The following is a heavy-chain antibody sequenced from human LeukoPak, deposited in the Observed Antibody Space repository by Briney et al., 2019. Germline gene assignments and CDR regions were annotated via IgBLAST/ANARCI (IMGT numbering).Heavy chain of an antibody. D-gene: IGHD3-22*01. Sequence: SETLSLTCTVSGGSISSYYWIWIRQPPGKGLEWVGYIYYSGSTNYNPSLKSRVTISVDTSKNQFSLKLSSVTAADTAVYYCARVSSAWAYYFDYWGQGTLVTVSS. CDR3: ARVSSAWAYYFDY. V-gene: IGHV4-59*01. CDR2: IYYSGST. J-gene: IGHJ4*02. CDR1: GGSISSYY.